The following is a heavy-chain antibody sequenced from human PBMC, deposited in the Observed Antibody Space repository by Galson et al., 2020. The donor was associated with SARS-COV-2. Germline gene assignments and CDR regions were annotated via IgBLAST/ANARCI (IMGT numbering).Heavy chain of an antibody. J-gene: IGHJ4*02. Sequence: GESPTLSCASSGFTFRRYRMNWVRQAPGKGLEWVSAITSGRSYIYYADSVKGRFTISRDNAKNSLYLQMNSLRAEDTAVYYCTRWADGYYFDYWGQGTPVTDSS. CDR1: GFTFRRYR. V-gene: IGHV3-21*01. D-gene: IGHD6-19*01. CDR3: TRWADGYYFDY. CDR2: ITSGRSYI.